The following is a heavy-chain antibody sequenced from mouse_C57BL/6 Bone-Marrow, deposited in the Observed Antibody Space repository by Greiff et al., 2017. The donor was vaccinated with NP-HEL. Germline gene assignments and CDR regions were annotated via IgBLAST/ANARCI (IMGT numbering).Heavy chain of an antibody. J-gene: IGHJ4*01. V-gene: IGHV2-2*01. CDR3: ARRYAFYAMDY. Sequence: QVQLQQSGPGLVQPSQCLSLTCTVSGFSLTSYGVHWVRQSPGKGLEWLGVIWSGGSTDYNAAFISSLSISNDNAKSQVFFKMNSLQADDTAIYYCARRYAFYAMDYWGQGTSVTVSS. D-gene: IGHD2-12*01. CDR1: GFSLTSYG. CDR2: IWSGGST.